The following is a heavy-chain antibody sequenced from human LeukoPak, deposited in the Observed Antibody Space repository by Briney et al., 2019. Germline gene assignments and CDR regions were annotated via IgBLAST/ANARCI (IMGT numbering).Heavy chain of an antibody. CDR3: ARVTGYRIEDYFDY. D-gene: IGHD6-13*01. V-gene: IGHV4-59*01. CDR2: IYYSGST. J-gene: IGHJ4*02. Sequence: SETLSLTCAVYGGSFSGYYWSWIRQPPGKGLEWIGYIYYSGSTNYNPSLKSRVTISVETSKNQFSLKLRSVTAADTAVYYCARVTGYRIEDYFDYWGQGTLVTVSS. CDR1: GGSFSGYY.